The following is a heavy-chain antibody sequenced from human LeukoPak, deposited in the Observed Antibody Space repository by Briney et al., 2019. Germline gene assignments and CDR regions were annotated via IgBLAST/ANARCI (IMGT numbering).Heavy chain of an antibody. CDR1: GYTFTDYF. D-gene: IGHD6-13*01. V-gene: IGHV1-2*02. J-gene: IGHJ6*03. CDR2: INPKSGGT. Sequence: ASVKVSCKASGYTFTDYFMNWVRQAPGQGLEWMGWINPKSGGTVYAQKFQGRVTMTTDTSTSTAYMELSSLRSEDTAVYYCARGGYSSSWAPYYYYYMDVWGKGTTVTVSS. CDR3: ARGGYSSSWAPYYYYYMDV.